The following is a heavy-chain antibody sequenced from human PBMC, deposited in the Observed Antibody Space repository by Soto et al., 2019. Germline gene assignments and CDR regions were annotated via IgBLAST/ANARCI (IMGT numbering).Heavy chain of an antibody. CDR1: GDSISGGYY. Sequence: LSLTCTVSGDSISGGYYWTWIRQAPGKGLEWVSYISNSGSTIYYADSVKGRFTISRDNAKNLLSLQMNSLRAEDTAVYYCARVVGLDYSSGPGYAFDIWGQGTMVTVSS. J-gene: IGHJ3*02. V-gene: IGHV3-11*01. CDR3: ARVVGLDYSSGPGYAFDI. CDR2: ISNSGSTI. D-gene: IGHD6-19*01.